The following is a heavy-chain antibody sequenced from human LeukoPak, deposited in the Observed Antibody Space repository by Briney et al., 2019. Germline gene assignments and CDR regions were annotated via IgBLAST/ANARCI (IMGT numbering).Heavy chain of an antibody. CDR3: ARRVLNYYDSTGYYYFDH. CDR1: GYTFTSYY. J-gene: IGHJ4*02. D-gene: IGHD3-22*01. Sequence: ASVKVSCKASGYTFTSYYMHWVRQPPGQGLVCMGIINPSSGSTAYAQKFQGRVTMTRDTSTSTVYLELSSLRSEDTAVYYCARRVLNYYDSTGYYYFDHWGQGTLVTVSS. CDR2: INPSSGST. V-gene: IGHV1-46*01.